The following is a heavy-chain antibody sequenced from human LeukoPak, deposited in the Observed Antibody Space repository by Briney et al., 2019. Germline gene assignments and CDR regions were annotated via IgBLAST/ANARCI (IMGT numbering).Heavy chain of an antibody. CDR3: AKGSYLKGSFDY. CDR2: ISYDGSNK. D-gene: IGHD3-16*02. J-gene: IGHJ4*02. V-gene: IGHV3-30*18. Sequence: GRSLRLSCAASGFTFSSYGMHWVRQAPGKGLEWVAVISYDGSNKYYADSVKGRFTISRDNSKNTLYLQMNSLRAEDTAVYYCAKGSYLKGSFDYWGQGTLVTVPS. CDR1: GFTFSSYG.